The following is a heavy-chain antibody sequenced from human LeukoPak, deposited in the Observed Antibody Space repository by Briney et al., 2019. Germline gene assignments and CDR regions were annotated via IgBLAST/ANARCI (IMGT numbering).Heavy chain of an antibody. Sequence: ASVRVSCKASGYTFTSYGISWVRQAPGQGLEWMGWINAYNGNSNYAQKVQGRVTMTTDTSTSTAYMELRSLRSDDTAVYYCARGALYFSTTSSYSYFDSGARGTLVTVSS. CDR2: INAYNGNS. CDR3: ARGALYFSTTSSYSYFDS. CDR1: GYTFTSYG. V-gene: IGHV1-18*01. J-gene: IGHJ4*02. D-gene: IGHD2-2*01.